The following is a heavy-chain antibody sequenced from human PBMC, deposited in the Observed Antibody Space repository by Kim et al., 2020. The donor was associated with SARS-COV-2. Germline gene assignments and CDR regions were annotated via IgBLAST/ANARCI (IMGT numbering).Heavy chain of an antibody. D-gene: IGHD4-17*01. Sequence: YAQKFQERVTITRDMSTSTAYMELSSLRSEDTAVYYCAAGLRWSYWYFDLWGRGTLVTVSS. CDR3: AAGLRWSYWYFDL. J-gene: IGHJ2*01. V-gene: IGHV1-58*01.